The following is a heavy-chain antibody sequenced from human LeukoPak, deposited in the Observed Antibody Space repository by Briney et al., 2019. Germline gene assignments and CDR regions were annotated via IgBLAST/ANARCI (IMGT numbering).Heavy chain of an antibody. CDR1: GGSISSYY. D-gene: IGHD3-16*02. CDR3: ARGGGFGGVWGSYRPFDY. V-gene: IGHV4-59*01. CDR2: IYYSGST. J-gene: IGHJ4*02. Sequence: SETLSLTCTVSGGSISSYYWSWIRQPPGKGLEWTGYIYYSGSTNYNPSLKSRVTISVDTSKNQFSLKLSSVTAADTAVYYCARGGGFGGVWGSYRPFDYWGQGTLVTVSS.